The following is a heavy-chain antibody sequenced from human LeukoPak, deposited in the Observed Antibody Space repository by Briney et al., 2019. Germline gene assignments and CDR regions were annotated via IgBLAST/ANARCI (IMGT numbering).Heavy chain of an antibody. J-gene: IGHJ4*02. CDR3: ARGDNWNDALDY. Sequence: GASVKVSCKASGYTFTSYGISWVRQATGQGLEWMGWMNPNSGNTGYAQKFQGRVTMTRNTSISTAYMELSSLRSEDTAVYYCARGDNWNDALDYWGQGTLVTVSS. D-gene: IGHD1-1*01. V-gene: IGHV1-8*02. CDR1: GYTFTSYG. CDR2: MNPNSGNT.